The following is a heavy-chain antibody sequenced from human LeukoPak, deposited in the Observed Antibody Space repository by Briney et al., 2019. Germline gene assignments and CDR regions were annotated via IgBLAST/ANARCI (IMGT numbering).Heavy chain of an antibody. V-gene: IGHV3-7*01. D-gene: IGHD1-1*01. CDR3: ARAINYYFDY. CDR2: INQDGGEK. Sequence: GGSLRLSCAASGFTFSSSWMSWVRRAPGKGLEWVANINQDGGEKYYVDSAKGRFTTSRGNAKNSLYLQMNSLRAEDTAVYYCARAINYYFDYWGQGTLVTVSS. CDR1: GFTFSSSW. J-gene: IGHJ4*02.